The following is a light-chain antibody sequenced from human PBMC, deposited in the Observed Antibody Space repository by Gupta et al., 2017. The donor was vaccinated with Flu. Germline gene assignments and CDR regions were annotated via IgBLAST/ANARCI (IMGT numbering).Light chain of an antibody. CDR1: SSALGGYNF. V-gene: IGLV2-11*01. CDR3: YSYAGRYTLGV. J-gene: IGLJ3*02. Sequence: VTTTTTGTSSALGGYNFVCWSPPPPGQAPNLMIYDVSRRPSGFPARFSGSKSATTASVTIAGLQAEDETAYYCYSYAGRYTLGVFGGGTKLTVL. CDR2: DVS.